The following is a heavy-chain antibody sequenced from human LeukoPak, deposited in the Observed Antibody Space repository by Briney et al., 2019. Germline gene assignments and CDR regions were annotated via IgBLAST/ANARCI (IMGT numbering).Heavy chain of an antibody. CDR3: ARVGRALGAIADY. CDR2: IIPIFGTA. J-gene: IGHJ4*02. Sequence: TVKVSCKASGGTFSSYAISWVRQAPGQGLEWMGGIIPIFGTANYAQKFQGRVTITADKSTSTAYMELSSLRSEDTAVYYCARVGRALGAIADYWGQGTLVTVSS. V-gene: IGHV1-69*06. CDR1: GGTFSSYA. D-gene: IGHD1-26*01.